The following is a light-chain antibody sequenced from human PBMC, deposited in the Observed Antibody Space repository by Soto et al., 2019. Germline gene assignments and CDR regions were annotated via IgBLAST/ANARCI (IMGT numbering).Light chain of an antibody. V-gene: IGLV2-14*01. CDR3: SSYTNTSTLYV. CDR1: TSDIGFYDY. Sequence: QSVLTQPASVSGSPGQSLTISCTGTTSDIGFYDYVSWYQQYPGKAPKLLIYGVSNRPSGVSNRFSGSKSGNTASLTISGLQAEDEADYYCSSYTNTSTLYVFGTGTKVTVL. CDR2: GVS. J-gene: IGLJ1*01.